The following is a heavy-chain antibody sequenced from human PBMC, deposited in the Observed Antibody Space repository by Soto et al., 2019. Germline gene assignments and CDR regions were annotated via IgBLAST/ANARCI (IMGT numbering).Heavy chain of an antibody. Sequence: GESLKISCKGSGYSFTSYWINWVRQMPGKGLEWMGRIDPSDSYTNYSPSFQGHVTISADKSISTAYLQWSSLKASDTAMYYCARLGYSSSTKVYGVDVWGQGTTVTVSS. CDR1: GYSFTSYW. V-gene: IGHV5-10-1*01. CDR2: IDPSDSYT. J-gene: IGHJ6*02. D-gene: IGHD6-6*01. CDR3: ARLGYSSSTKVYGVDV.